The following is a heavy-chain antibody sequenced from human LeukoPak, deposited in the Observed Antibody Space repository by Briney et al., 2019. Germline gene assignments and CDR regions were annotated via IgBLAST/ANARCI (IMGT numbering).Heavy chain of an antibody. D-gene: IGHD1-26*01. Sequence: GRSLRLSCAASGFTFSSYAMHWVRQAPGKGLEWVAVISYDGSNKYYADSVKGRFTISRDNSKNTLYLQMNSLRAEDTAVYYCARASYIVGATQGMDVWGRGTTVTVSS. V-gene: IGHV3-30-3*01. J-gene: IGHJ6*02. CDR2: ISYDGSNK. CDR3: ARASYIVGATQGMDV. CDR1: GFTFSSYA.